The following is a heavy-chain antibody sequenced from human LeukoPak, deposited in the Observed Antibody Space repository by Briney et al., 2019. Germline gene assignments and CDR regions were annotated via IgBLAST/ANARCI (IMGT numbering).Heavy chain of an antibody. CDR1: SYSISSGYY. D-gene: IGHD3-10*01. CDR3: ARLHGDYASGTPPFDY. V-gene: IGHV4-38-2*02. CDR2: VYDSGKT. Sequence: PSETLSLTCTVSSYSISSGYYWGWIRQPPGKGLEWIGYVYDSGKTYLNPSLESRVSMSLDTSQNEFSLRLSSVTAADTAVYYCARLHGDYASGTPPFDYWGPGTLVTVSS. J-gene: IGHJ4*02.